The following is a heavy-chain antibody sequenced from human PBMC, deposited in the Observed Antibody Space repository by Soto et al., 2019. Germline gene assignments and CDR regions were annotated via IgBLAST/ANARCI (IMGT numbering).Heavy chain of an antibody. CDR1: GGSFSGYY. CDR3: ARGWKVRYFDWLTPSGIDY. V-gene: IGHV4-34*01. J-gene: IGHJ4*02. D-gene: IGHD3-9*01. Sequence: SETLSLTCAGYGGSFSGYYWSWIRQPPGKGLEWIGEINHSGSTNYNPSLNSRVTISVDTSKNQFSLKLSSVTAADTAVYYCARGWKVRYFDWLTPSGIDYWGQGTLVTVSS. CDR2: INHSGST.